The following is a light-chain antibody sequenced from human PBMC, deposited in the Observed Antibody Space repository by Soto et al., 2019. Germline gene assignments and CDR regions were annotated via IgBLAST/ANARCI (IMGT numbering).Light chain of an antibody. J-gene: IGKJ4*01. CDR1: HSVDSSY. CDR2: ETS. CDR3: QQYGSYPLT. Sequence: EVVLTQSPGALSLSPGERATLSCRASHSVDSSYFAWYQQRPGQAPRLLIYETSSRATGIPDWFSGSGSGRDLTRTVSRLEPEEFAVDFCQQYGSYPLTFGGGAKVEIK. V-gene: IGKV3-20*01.